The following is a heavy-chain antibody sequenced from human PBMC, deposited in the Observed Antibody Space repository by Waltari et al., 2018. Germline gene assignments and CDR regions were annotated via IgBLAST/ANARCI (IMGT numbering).Heavy chain of an antibody. J-gene: IGHJ2*01. CDR2: ISRDGT. D-gene: IGHD3-16*01. CDR1: GFPVSPPY. CDR3: ARDVTGYYYFDL. Sequence: EVPLVESGGGLTQPAGSMRLSLSSSGFPVSPPYIHWVRQAPGKGLELVSVISRDGTHYADSVKGRFTISRDNSKNTVYLQMNTLRAEDTALYYCARDVTGYYYFDLWGRGTLVTVSS. V-gene: IGHV3-53*01.